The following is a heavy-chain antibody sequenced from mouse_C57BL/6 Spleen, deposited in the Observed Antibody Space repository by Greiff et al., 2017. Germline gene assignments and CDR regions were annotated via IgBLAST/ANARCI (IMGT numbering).Heavy chain of an antibody. V-gene: IGHV1-82*01. D-gene: IGHD2-2*01. CDR2: IYPGDGDT. CDR3: APVTTGSWFAY. Sequence: QVQLQQSGPELVKPGASVKISCKASGYAFSSSWMNWVKQRPGRGLEWIGRIYPGDGDTNYNGKFKGKATLTADNSSSTAYMQLSSLTSEDSAVYFGAPVTTGSWFAYWGQGTLVTVSA. CDR1: GYAFSSSW. J-gene: IGHJ3*01.